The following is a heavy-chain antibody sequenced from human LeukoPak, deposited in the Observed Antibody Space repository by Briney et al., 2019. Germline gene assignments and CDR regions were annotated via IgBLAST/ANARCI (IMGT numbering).Heavy chain of an antibody. J-gene: IGHJ3*02. CDR1: GYTFTGYY. CDR3: ATSGTTESAFDI. V-gene: IGHV1-2*04. D-gene: IGHD1-7*01. CDR2: INPNSGGT. Sequence: ASVKVSCKASGYTFTGYYLHWVRQAPGQGPEWMGWINPNSGGTNYAQKFQGWVNMTRDTSISTAYMELSRLRSDDTAVYYCATSGTTESAFDIWGQGTLVTVSS.